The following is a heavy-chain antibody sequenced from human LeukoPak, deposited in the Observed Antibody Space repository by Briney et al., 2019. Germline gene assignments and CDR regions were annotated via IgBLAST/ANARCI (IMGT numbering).Heavy chain of an antibody. J-gene: IGHJ6*02. D-gene: IGHD4-17*01. CDR1: GFTFSSYS. V-gene: IGHV3-21*04. Sequence: GGSLRLSCAASGFTFSSYSMNWVRQAPGKGLEWVSSISSASTYIYYADSVKGRFTISRDNAKNSLYLQMNSLRAEDTAVYYCARDRDYDGGMDVWGQGTTVTVSS. CDR2: ISSASTYI. CDR3: ARDRDYDGGMDV.